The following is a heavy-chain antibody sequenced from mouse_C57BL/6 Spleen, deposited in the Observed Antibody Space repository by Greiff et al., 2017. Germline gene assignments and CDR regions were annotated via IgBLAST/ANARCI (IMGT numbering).Heavy chain of an antibody. V-gene: IGHV5-6*02. D-gene: IGHD1-1*01. CDR3: ARGDYYP. CDR1: GFTFSSYG. Sequence: EVKLVESGGDLVKPGGSLKLSCAASGFTFSSYGMSWVRQTPDKRLEWVATISSGGSYTYYPDSVKGRFTISRDNAKKTLYLQMSSLKSEDTAMYYCARGDYYPWGQGTTLTVSS. CDR2: ISSGGSYT. J-gene: IGHJ2*01.